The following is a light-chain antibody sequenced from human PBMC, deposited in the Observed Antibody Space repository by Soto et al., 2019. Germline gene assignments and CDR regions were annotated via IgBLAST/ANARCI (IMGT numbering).Light chain of an antibody. CDR3: QQYSTYPRP. Sequence: DIRLTQSPSSLSASVGDRVTITCRASQGVGTFLAWYQHKPGKAPKSLIKTASTLQSEVPSRFSGSGSGTDFTLTISSLQPEDFATYYCQQYSTYPRPFGQGTRVDLK. V-gene: IGKV1D-16*01. CDR2: TAS. J-gene: IGKJ5*01. CDR1: QGVGTF.